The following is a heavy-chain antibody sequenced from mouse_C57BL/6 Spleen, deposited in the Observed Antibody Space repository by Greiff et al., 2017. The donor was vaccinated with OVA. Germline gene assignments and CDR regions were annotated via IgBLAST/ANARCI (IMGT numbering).Heavy chain of an antibody. D-gene: IGHD2-4*01. CDR1: GYTFTSYT. V-gene: IGHV1-4*01. CDR2: INPSSGYT. J-gene: IGHJ3*01. CDR3: AGTGCYDYGERTWYAC. Sequence: VKLQQSGAELARPGASVKMSCKASGYTFTSYTMHWVKQRPGQGLEWIGYINPSSGYTKYNQKFKDKATLTAEKSSSTAYMQLSSLSSEDSAVYYCAGTGCYDYGERTWYACWGKGTLVTVAA.